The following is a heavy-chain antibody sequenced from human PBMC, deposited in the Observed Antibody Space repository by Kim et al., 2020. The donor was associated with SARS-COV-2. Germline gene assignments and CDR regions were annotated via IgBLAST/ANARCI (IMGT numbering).Heavy chain of an antibody. V-gene: IGHV4-39*01. CDR3: ARQGKYYYDSSGLWYF. CDR2: IYYSGST. CDR1: GGSISSSSYY. D-gene: IGHD3-22*01. J-gene: IGHJ2*01. Sequence: SETLSVTCTVSGGSISSSSYYWGWIRQPPGKGLEWIGSIYYSGSTYYNPSLKSRVTISVDTSKNQFSLKLSSVTAADTAVYYCARQGKYYYDSSGLWYF.